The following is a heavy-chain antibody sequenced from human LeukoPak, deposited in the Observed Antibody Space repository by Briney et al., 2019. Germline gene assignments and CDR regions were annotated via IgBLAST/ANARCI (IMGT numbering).Heavy chain of an antibody. CDR1: GGTFSSYT. D-gene: IGHD6-13*01. V-gene: IGHV1-69*02. CDR3: ARGLQQLVYYYYGMDV. J-gene: IGHJ6*02. Sequence: GSSVKVSCKASGGTFSSYTISWVRQAPGQGLEWMGRIIPILSIANYAQKFQGRVTITADKSTSTAYMELSSLRSEDTAVYYCARGLQQLVYYYYGMDVWGQGTTVTVSS. CDR2: IIPILSIA.